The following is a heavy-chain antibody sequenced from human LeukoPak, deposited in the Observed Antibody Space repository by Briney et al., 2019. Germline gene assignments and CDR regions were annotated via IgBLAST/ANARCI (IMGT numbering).Heavy chain of an antibody. V-gene: IGHV3-48*01. Sequence: PGGSPRLSCAASGFTFSTFSMNWVRQAPGKGLEWVSYISSSSRSILYADSVKGRFTISRDNSKNTLYLQMNSLRAEDTAVYYCAKDGSGGYLDYWGQGTLVTVSS. CDR1: GFTFSTFS. J-gene: IGHJ4*02. CDR3: AKDGSGGYLDY. CDR2: ISSSSRSI. D-gene: IGHD2-15*01.